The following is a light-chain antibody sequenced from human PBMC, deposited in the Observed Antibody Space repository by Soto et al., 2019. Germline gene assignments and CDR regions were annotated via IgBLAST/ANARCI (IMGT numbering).Light chain of an antibody. J-gene: IGLJ1*01. CDR3: SSYTRSSTYV. Sequence: QSALTQPASVSGSPGQSITISCTGTSSDVGGYNYVSWYQQHPGKAPQLMIYDVSNRPSGVSNRFSGSKSGNTASLTISGLKAEDEADYYCSSYTRSSTYVFGTGTQLTVL. CDR2: DVS. V-gene: IGLV2-14*01. CDR1: SSDVGGYNY.